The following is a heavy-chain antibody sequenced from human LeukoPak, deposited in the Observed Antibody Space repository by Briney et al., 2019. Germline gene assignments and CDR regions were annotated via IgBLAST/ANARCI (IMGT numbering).Heavy chain of an antibody. Sequence: SETLSLTCIVSGGSMRSTSYYWGWIRQPPGKGLEWIGSIYYSGSTYYNPSLKSRVTISVDTSKNQFSLKLSSVTAADTAVYYCARHTPTRIVVVPAAIDYWGQGTLVTVSS. V-gene: IGHV4-39*01. CDR1: GGSMRSTSYY. CDR2: IYYSGST. J-gene: IGHJ4*02. CDR3: ARHTPTRIVVVPAAIDY. D-gene: IGHD2-2*01.